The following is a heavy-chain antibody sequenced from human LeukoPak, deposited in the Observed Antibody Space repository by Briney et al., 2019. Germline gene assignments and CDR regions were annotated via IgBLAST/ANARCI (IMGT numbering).Heavy chain of an antibody. Sequence: SETLSLTCTVQGGSLSGAYWTWIRQPPGKGLEWIGEINHTGSTNYNPSLKSQVTMSADTPKNQFSLNLTSVTAADTAIYYCARGPVRLARPFDYWGQGTLVTVPS. V-gene: IGHV4-34*01. J-gene: IGHJ4*02. D-gene: IGHD3-9*01. CDR3: ARGPVRLARPFDY. CDR2: INHTGST. CDR1: GGSLSGAY.